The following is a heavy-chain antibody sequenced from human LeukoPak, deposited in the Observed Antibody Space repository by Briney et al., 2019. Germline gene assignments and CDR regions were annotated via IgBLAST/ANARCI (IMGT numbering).Heavy chain of an antibody. D-gene: IGHD3-10*01. CDR2: ISAYNGNT. CDR3: ARYYYGSGSPQSRFDP. J-gene: IGHJ5*02. V-gene: IGHV1-18*04. CDR1: GYTFTGYY. Sequence: ASVKVSCKASGYTFTGYYMHWVRQAPGQGLEWMGWISAYNGNTNYAQKLQGRVTMTTDTSTSTAYMEPRSLRSDDTAVYYCARYYYGSGSPQSRFDPWGQGTLVTVSS.